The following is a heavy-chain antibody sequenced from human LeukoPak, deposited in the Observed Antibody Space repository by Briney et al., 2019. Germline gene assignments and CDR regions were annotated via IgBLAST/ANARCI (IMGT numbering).Heavy chain of an antibody. Sequence: PGGSLRLSCVASGFTFTSFYMSWVRQAPGKGLEWVSAISGSGGSTYYADSVKGRFTISRDNSKNTLYLQMNSLRAEDTAVYYCAKEQIPSYVCYWGQGTLVTVSS. CDR3: AKEQIPSYVCY. D-gene: IGHD3-16*01. J-gene: IGHJ4*02. CDR1: GFTFTSFY. V-gene: IGHV3-23*01. CDR2: ISGSGGST.